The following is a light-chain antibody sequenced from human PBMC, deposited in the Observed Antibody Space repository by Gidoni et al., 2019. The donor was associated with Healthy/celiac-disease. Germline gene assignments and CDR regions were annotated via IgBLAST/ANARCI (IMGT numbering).Light chain of an antibody. CDR2: AAS. V-gene: IGKV1-39*01. CDR1: QSISSY. Sequence: DIQMTQSPSSLSASVGDRVTITCRASQSISSYLNWYQQKPVKAPKLLIYAASSLQSGVPSRFSGSVSGTAFTLTISSLQPADFATYYCQQSYSTPKTFGQGTKVEIK. CDR3: QQSYSTPKT. J-gene: IGKJ1*01.